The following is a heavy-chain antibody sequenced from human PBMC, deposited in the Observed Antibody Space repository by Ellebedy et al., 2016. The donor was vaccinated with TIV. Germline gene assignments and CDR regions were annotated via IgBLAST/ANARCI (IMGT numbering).Heavy chain of an antibody. CDR2: IIPLLGIT. CDR1: AAIFSRYA. D-gene: IGHD6-19*01. J-gene: IGHJ4*02. Sequence: AASVKVSCKASAAIFSRYAITWVRQAPGQGLEWMGRIIPLLGITIYAQKFQGRVTMTEDTSTDTAYMELSSLRSEDTAVYYCATDLQQWLGFDYWGQGTLVTVSS. CDR3: ATDLQQWLGFDY. V-gene: IGHV1-69*04.